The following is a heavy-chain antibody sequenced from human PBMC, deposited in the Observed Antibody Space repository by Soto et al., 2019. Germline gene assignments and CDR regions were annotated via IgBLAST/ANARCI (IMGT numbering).Heavy chain of an antibody. J-gene: IGHJ4*02. V-gene: IGHV2-26*01. CDR3: ARINYYDSSGYPGQRYYFDY. D-gene: IGHD3-22*01. CDR1: GFSLSNARMG. Sequence: ASGPTLVNPTETLTLTCTVSGFSLSNARMGVSWIRQPPGKALEWLAHIFSNDEKSYSTSLKSRLTISKDTSKSQVVLTMTNMDPVDTATYYCARINYYDSSGYPGQRYYFDYWGQGTLVTVSS. CDR2: IFSNDEK.